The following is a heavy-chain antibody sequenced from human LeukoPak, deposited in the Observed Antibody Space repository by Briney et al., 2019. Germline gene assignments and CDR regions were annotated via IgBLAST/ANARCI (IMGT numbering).Heavy chain of an antibody. CDR1: GFTFSSYA. CDR3: ARDTVRGVRDY. Sequence: GGSLRLSCAASGFTFSSYAMHWVRQAPGKGLEWVSGINWNGGSTGYADSVKGRFTISRDNAKNSLYLQMNSLRAEDTALYHCARDTVRGVRDYWGQGTLATVSS. V-gene: IGHV3-20*01. D-gene: IGHD3-10*01. CDR2: INWNGGST. J-gene: IGHJ4*02.